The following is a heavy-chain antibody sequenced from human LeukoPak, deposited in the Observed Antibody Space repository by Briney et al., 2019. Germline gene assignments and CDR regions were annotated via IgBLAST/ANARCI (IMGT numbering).Heavy chain of an antibody. CDR1: GYSISSGYY. J-gene: IGHJ4*02. D-gene: IGHD4-17*01. CDR3: ARVGYPYGDYYYFDY. Sequence: SETLSLTCTVSGYSISSGYYWGWIRQPPGKGLEWIGSIYHSGSTYYNPSLKSRVTISVDTSKNQFSLKLSSVTAADTAVYYCARVGYPYGDYYYFDYWGQGTLVTVSS. V-gene: IGHV4-38-2*02. CDR2: IYHSGST.